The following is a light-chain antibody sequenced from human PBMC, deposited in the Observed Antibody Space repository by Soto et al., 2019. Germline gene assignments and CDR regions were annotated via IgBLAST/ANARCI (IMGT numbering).Light chain of an antibody. Sequence: QSALTQPASVSGSPGQSITIYCTGTSSDVGGYDYVSWYQHHPGKAPKLMIYEVSNRPSGVSNRFSGSKSGNTASLTISGLQAEDEADYYCSSYTSSSTRVFGGGTKLTVL. V-gene: IGLV2-14*01. J-gene: IGLJ3*02. CDR3: SSYTSSSTRV. CDR2: EVS. CDR1: SSDVGGYDY.